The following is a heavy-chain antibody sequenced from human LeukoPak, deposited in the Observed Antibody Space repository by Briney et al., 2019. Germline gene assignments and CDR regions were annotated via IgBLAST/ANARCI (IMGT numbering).Heavy chain of an antibody. J-gene: IGHJ4*02. CDR2: IYHSGNT. D-gene: IGHD3-22*01. CDR3: ATQSGSLGDYFDY. Sequence: SETLSLTCTVSGYSINSGNYWGWIRQPPGKGLEWIGSIYHSGNTYYDPSLKSRVTMSVHTSKNYFSLNLSSVTAADTAVYYCATQSGSLGDYFDYWGQGTLVTVSS. V-gene: IGHV4-38-2*02. CDR1: GYSINSGNY.